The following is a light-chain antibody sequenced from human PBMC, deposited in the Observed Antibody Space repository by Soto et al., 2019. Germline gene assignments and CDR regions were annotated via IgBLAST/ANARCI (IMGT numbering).Light chain of an antibody. CDR2: KDS. J-gene: IGLJ2*01. CDR3: QSADSSGTLEV. Sequence: SYELTQTPSVSVSPGQTARITCSGDALPKQYAYWYQQKPGQAPVLVIYKDSERPSGIPERFSGSSSGTTVTLTISGVQAEDEADYYCQSADSSGTLEVFGGATKLTV. CDR1: ALPKQY. V-gene: IGLV3-25*02.